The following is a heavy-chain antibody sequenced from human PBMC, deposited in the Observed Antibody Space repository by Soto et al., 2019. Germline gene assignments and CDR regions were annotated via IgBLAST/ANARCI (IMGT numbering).Heavy chain of an antibody. CDR3: ARDLTYSGSLFFDY. CDR1: GYTFTSYG. V-gene: IGHV1-18*01. Sequence: GASVKVSCKASGYTFTSYGIRWVRQAPGQELEWMRWISAYNGNTNYAQKLQGRVTMTTDTSTSTAYMELRSLRSDDTAVYYCARDLTYSGSLFFDYWGQGTLVTVSS. J-gene: IGHJ4*02. D-gene: IGHD1-26*01. CDR2: ISAYNGNT.